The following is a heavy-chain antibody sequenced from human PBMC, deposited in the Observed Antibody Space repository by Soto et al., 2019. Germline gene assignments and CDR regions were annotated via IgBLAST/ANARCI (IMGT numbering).Heavy chain of an antibody. Sequence: GSLSLSCAASGFTFTRYSMNWVRQAPGKGLEWVSSISSTTNYIYYGDSMKGRFTISRDNAKNSLYLEMNSLRAEDTAVYYCARESEDLTSNFDYWGQGTLVTVSS. CDR1: GFTFTRYS. V-gene: IGHV3-21*06. CDR2: ISSTTNYI. CDR3: ARESEDLTSNFDY. J-gene: IGHJ4*02.